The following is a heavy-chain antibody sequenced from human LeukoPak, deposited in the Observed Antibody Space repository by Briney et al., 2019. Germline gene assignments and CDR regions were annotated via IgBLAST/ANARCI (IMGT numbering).Heavy chain of an antibody. J-gene: IGHJ6*04. V-gene: IGHV3-30*04. Sequence: GGSLRLSCAASTFTFSSYAMHWGRQAPGKGLGWVTVISSDGSNKYYADSVKGRFTISTDNSKKTLYLQMNSLIAEDTAVYYCTSVLMLPKDGGGKGTTVTISA. CDR3: TSVLMLPKDG. CDR2: ISSDGSNK. CDR1: TFTFSSYA. D-gene: IGHD3-10*02.